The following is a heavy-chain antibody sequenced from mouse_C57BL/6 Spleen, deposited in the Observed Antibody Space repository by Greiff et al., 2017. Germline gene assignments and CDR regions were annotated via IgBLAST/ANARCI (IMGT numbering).Heavy chain of an antibody. CDR2: IHTNSGST. CDR3: ARWLPTYAMDY. CDR1: GYTFTSYW. V-gene: IGHV1-64*01. J-gene: IGHJ4*01. Sequence: QVQLQQSGAELVKPGASVKLSCKASGYTFTSYWMHWVKQRPGQGLEWIGMIHTNSGSTNYNEKFKSKATLTVDKSSSTAYMQLSSLTSEDSAVYYCARWLPTYAMDYWGQGTSVTVSS. D-gene: IGHD2-2*01.